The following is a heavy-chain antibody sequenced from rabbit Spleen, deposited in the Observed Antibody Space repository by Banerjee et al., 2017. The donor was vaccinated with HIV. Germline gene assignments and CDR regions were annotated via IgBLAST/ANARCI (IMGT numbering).Heavy chain of an antibody. V-gene: IGHV1S45*01. J-gene: IGHJ4*01. CDR3: ARGSLFYTYGDGGYDYATYFNL. CDR2: IDPLFGRA. D-gene: IGHD6-1*01. CDR1: GFDFSGYG. Sequence: QEQLEESGGGLVKPEGSLTLTCKASGFDFSGYGVSWVRQAPGKGLEWIGYIDPLFGRAYYASWVNGRFTISKTSSTTVTLQMTSLTAADTATYFCARGSLFYTYGDGGYDYATYFNLWGPGTLVTVS.